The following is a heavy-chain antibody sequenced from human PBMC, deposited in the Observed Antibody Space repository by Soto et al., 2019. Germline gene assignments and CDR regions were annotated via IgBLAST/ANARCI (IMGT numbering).Heavy chain of an antibody. CDR3: AKGRGQNANYAY. Sequence: EVQLLESGGGSVQPGGSLRLSCAASGFTFSSYAMHWVRRPPGTGLEGVSSISGSGGTAYYADSVKGRFSISRDSRVNKLYMQMSSLIAEDTAVYYCAKGRGQNANYAYWGQGPLVTVSP. D-gene: IGHD1-7*01. V-gene: IGHV3-23*01. J-gene: IGHJ4*02. CDR1: GFTFSSYA. CDR2: ISGSGGTA.